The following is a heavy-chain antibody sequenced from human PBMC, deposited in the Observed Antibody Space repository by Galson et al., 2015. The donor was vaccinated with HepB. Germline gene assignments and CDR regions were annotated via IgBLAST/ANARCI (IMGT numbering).Heavy chain of an antibody. V-gene: IGHV4-34*01. J-gene: IGHJ6*02. D-gene: IGHD6-19*01. CDR1: GGSFSGYY. CDR2: INHSGST. CDR3: ARIVAGTSYYYYYGMDV. Sequence: ETLSLTCAVYGGSFSGYYWSWIRQPPGKGLEWIGEINHSGSTNYNPSLKSRVTISVDTSKNQFSLKLSSVTAADTAVYYCARIVAGTSYYYYYGMDVWGQGTTVTVSS.